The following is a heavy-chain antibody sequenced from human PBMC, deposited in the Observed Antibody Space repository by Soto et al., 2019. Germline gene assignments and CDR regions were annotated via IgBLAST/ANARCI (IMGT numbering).Heavy chain of an antibody. CDR2: ISYDGILK. CDR1: GFTFSDFG. V-gene: IGHV3-30*18. J-gene: IGHJ6*02. D-gene: IGHD3-10*01. CDR3: AKDFKVSGGHYGSLNYYYGMDV. Sequence: GSLRLSCAASGFTFSDFGMHWVRQAPGKGLEWVAIISYDGILKYYADSVKGRFTISRDTSKGAVYLQMNSLTPEDTAVYYCAKDFKVSGGHYGSLNYYYGMDVWGQGTTVTVSS.